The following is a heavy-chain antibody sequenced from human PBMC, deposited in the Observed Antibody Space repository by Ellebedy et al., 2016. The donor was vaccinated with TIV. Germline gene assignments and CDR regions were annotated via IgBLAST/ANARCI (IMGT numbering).Heavy chain of an antibody. V-gene: IGHV3-53*01. Sequence: GESLKISXAVSGFTVSSDYMSWVRQAPGKGLEWVSLIYKSGGTHYADSVKGRFTISRDSSKNTLYLQMNSLRAEDTAIYYCAGLRTNSYDSRGDWSYWGQGTQVTVSS. D-gene: IGHD3-22*01. CDR1: GFTVSSDY. CDR3: AGLRTNSYDSRGDWSY. J-gene: IGHJ4*02. CDR2: IYKSGGT.